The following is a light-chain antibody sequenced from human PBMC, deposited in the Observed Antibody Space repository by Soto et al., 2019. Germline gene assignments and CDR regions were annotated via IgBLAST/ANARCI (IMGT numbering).Light chain of an antibody. CDR1: SSDVGGHNY. J-gene: IGLJ2*01. CDR2: EVT. CDR3: SSYAGSNNVV. V-gene: IGLV2-8*01. Sequence: QSALTQPPSASGSPGQSVTISCTGTSSDVGGHNYVTWYQQHPGKAPKLMIYEVTKRPLGVPDRFSGSKSGNTASLTVSGLQADDEADYYCSSYAGSNNVVFGGGTKLTVL.